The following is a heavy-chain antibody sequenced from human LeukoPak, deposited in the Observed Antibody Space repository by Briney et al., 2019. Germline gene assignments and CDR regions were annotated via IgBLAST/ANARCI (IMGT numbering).Heavy chain of an antibody. V-gene: IGHV4-34*01. CDR2: INHSGST. D-gene: IGHD3-22*01. CDR1: GGSFSGYY. Sequence: SETLSLTCAVYGGSFSGYYWSWIRQPPGKGLEWIGEINHSGSTNYNPSLKSRVTMSVDTSKNQFSLKLTSVTAADTAVYYCARPNYYDFYFDYWGQGTLVTVSS. J-gene: IGHJ4*02. CDR3: ARPNYYDFYFDY.